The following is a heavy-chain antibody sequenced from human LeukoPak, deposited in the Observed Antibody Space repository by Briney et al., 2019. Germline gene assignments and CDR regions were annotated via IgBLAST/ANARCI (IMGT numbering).Heavy chain of an antibody. CDR1: GYTFINDD. D-gene: IGHD2-2*02. Sequence: ASVKVSCKASGYTFINDDINWVRQATGQGLEWMGWMNPNSGNTGYAQKFQGRVTMTRNTSITTAYMDLSSLRSEDTAVYYCARDSGVWVPAAIRGYYYYYMDVWGKGTTVTVSS. V-gene: IGHV1-8*01. CDR2: MNPNSGNT. CDR3: ARDSGVWVPAAIRGYYYYYMDV. J-gene: IGHJ6*03.